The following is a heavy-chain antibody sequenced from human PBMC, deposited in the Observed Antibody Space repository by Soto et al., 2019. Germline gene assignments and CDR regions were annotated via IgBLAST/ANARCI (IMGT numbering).Heavy chain of an antibody. J-gene: IGHJ4*02. CDR3: ARGYCSGGSCYRTFDY. Sequence: SVKVSCKASGGTFSSYAISWVRQAPGQGLEWMGGIIPIFGKANYAQKFQGRVTITADESTSTAYMELSSLRSEDTAVYYCARGYCSGGSCYRTFDYWGQGTLVTVSS. CDR2: IIPIFGKA. D-gene: IGHD2-15*01. V-gene: IGHV1-69*13. CDR1: GGTFSSYA.